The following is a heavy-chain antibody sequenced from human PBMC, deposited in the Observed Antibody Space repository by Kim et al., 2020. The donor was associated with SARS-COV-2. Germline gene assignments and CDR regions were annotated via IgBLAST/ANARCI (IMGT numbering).Heavy chain of an antibody. CDR1: GFNFADYT. Sequence: GGSLRLSCAASGFNFADYTMNWVRQAPGKGLEWVTAIGGNSEYIFYSDSAQGRFTVSRDNVKKSAFLEMISLGAEDTAVSYCARATAVRSGIPSAFDIWGQGTPVIVSS. V-gene: IGHV3-21*01. CDR2: IGGNSEYI. CDR3: ARATAVRSGIPSAFDI. J-gene: IGHJ3*02. D-gene: IGHD3-10*02.